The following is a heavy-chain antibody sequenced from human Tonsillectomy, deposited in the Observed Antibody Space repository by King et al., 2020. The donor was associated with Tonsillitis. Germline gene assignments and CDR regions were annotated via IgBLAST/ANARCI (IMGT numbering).Heavy chain of an antibody. D-gene: IGHD2-2*01. Sequence: VQLQESGPGLVKPSETLSLTCTVSGYSISSGYYWGWIRKPPGKGLEWIGSIYHSGSTYYNPSLKSRVTISVDMSKNQFSLKLSSVTAADTAVYYCARGKGYCSSTSCLNWFDPWGQGTLVTVSS. V-gene: IGHV4-38-2*02. CDR3: ARGKGYCSSTSCLNWFDP. CDR2: IYHSGST. J-gene: IGHJ5*02. CDR1: GYSISSGYY.